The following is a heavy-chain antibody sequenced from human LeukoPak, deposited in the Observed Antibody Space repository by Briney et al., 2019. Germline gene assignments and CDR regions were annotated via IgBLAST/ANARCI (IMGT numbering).Heavy chain of an antibody. V-gene: IGHV4-59*12. CDR1: GASINNYY. CDR2: IFYSGST. Sequence: SDILSLTCTVSGASINNYYWSWIRQPPGKGLEWIGHIFYSGSTNYNPSLKSRVTISVDTSKNQFSLRLSSVTAADTAVYYCARDISIARFGYWGQGTLVTVSS. D-gene: IGHD3-10*02. CDR3: ARDISIARFGY. J-gene: IGHJ4*02.